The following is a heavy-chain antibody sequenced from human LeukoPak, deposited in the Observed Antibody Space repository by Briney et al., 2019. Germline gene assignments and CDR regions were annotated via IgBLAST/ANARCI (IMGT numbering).Heavy chain of an antibody. J-gene: IGHJ4*02. CDR3: AKDRVPYGEFDC. CDR1: GFTFSSYG. Sequence: GRSLRLSCAASGFTFSSYGMHWVRQAPGKGLEWVAVISYDGSNKYYADSVKGRFTISRDNSKNTLYLQMNSLRAEDTAVYYCAKDRVPYGEFDCWGQGTLVTVSS. V-gene: IGHV3-30*18. CDR2: ISYDGSNK. D-gene: IGHD4-17*01.